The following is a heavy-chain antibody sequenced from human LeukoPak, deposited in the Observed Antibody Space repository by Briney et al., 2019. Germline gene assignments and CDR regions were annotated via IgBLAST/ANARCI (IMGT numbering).Heavy chain of an antibody. Sequence: GGSLRLSCAASGFTFSDYYMSWIRQAPGKGLEWVSYISSSGSTIYYADSVRGRFTISRDNAKNSLYLQMNSLRAEDTAVYYCARDQDKYSSSPLDYWGQGTLVTGSS. D-gene: IGHD6-13*01. CDR3: ARDQDKYSSSPLDY. V-gene: IGHV3-11*01. CDR1: GFTFSDYY. J-gene: IGHJ4*02. CDR2: ISSSGSTI.